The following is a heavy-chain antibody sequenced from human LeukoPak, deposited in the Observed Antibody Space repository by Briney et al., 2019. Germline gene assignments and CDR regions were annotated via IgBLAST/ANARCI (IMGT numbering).Heavy chain of an antibody. V-gene: IGHV1-58*01. J-gene: IGHJ6*02. Sequence: SVKVSCKASGFTFTSPAVQWVRQARGQRLEWIGWIVVGSGNTNYAQKFQERVTITRDMSTSTAYMELSSLRSEDTAVYYCAGGGSGSWGMDVWGQGTTVTVSS. CDR1: GFTFTSPA. CDR3: AGGGSGSWGMDV. CDR2: IVVGSGNT. D-gene: IGHD1-26*01.